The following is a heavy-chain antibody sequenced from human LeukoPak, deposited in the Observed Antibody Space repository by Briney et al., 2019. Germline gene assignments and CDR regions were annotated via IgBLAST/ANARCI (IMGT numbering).Heavy chain of an antibody. D-gene: IGHD2-21*01. CDR2: IIPIFGTA. CDR1: GGTFSSYA. J-gene: IGHJ4*02. CDR3: TRSVRNGHIDY. V-gene: IGHV1-69*01. Sequence: ASVKVSCKASGGTFSSYAISWVRQAPGQGLEGMGGIIPIFGTANYAQKFQGRVTITADESTSTAYMELSSLRSEDTAVYYCTRSVRNGHIDYWGQGTLVTVSS.